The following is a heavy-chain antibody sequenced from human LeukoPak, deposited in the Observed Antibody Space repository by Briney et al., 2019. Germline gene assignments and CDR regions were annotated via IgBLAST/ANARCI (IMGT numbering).Heavy chain of an antibody. D-gene: IGHD6-19*01. CDR1: GFSFINAW. Sequence: GGSLRLSCAASGFSFINAWMTWVRQAPGKGLEWVGRIKSQPDSGTTDYAVPVKGRFTISRDDSKNTLYVQMNSLKTEDTAVYYCTTEGFFGYSSGWSTFDNWGQGTLVTVSS. V-gene: IGHV3-15*01. CDR2: IKSQPDSGTT. J-gene: IGHJ4*02. CDR3: TTEGFFGYSSGWSTFDN.